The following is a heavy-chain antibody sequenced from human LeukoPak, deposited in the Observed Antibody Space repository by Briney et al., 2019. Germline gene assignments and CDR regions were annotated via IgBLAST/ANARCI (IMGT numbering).Heavy chain of an antibody. CDR2: INHSGST. CDR3: ARITMVRGVIRYYYGMDV. CDR1: GGSFSGYY. Sequence: PSETLSLTCAVYGGSFSGYYWSWIRQPPGKGLEWIGEINHSGSTNYNPSLKSRVTISVDTSKNQFSLKLSSVTAADTAVYYCARITMVRGVIRYYYGMDVWGQGTTVTVSS. J-gene: IGHJ6*02. V-gene: IGHV4-34*01. D-gene: IGHD3-10*01.